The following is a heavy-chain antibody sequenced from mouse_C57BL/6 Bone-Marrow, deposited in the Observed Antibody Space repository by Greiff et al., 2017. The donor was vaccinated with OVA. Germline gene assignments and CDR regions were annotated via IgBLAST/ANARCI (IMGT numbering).Heavy chain of an antibody. V-gene: IGHV1-50*01. CDR2: IDPSDSYT. D-gene: IGHD1-1*01. CDR1: GYTFTSYW. Sequence: QVQLQQPGAELVKPGASVKLSCKASGYTFTSYWMQWVKQRPGQGLEWIGEIDPSDSYTNYNQKFKGKATLTVDTSSSTAYMQLSSLTSEDSAVYYCARGYYGSSPHYWGQGTTLTVSS. J-gene: IGHJ2*01. CDR3: ARGYYGSSPHY.